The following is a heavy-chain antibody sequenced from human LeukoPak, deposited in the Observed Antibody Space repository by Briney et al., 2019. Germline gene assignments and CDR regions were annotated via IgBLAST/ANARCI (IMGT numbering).Heavy chain of an antibody. CDR3: AKDQYYDFWSGYYLDY. CDR2: ISGSGGST. D-gene: IGHD3-3*01. J-gene: IGHJ4*02. CDR1: GFTFSSYA. Sequence: PGGSLRLSCAASGFTFSSYAMSWVRQAPGKGLEWVSAISGSGGSTYYADSVKGRFTISRDNSKNTLYLQMNSLRAEDTAVYYCAKDQYYDFWSGYYLDYWGQGTLVTVSS. V-gene: IGHV3-23*01.